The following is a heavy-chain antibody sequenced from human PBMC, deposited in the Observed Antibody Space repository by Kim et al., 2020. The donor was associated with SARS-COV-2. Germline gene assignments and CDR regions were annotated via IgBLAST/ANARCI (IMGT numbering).Heavy chain of an antibody. CDR2: ISPDGSLT. CDR3: TRDFDSATGY. CDR1: ECTFGDCW. Sequence: GGSLRLSCVASECTFGDCWIHWVHQAPGRGLVWVSRISPDGSLTHYADSVKGRFTISRDNAKNTLYLQMNSLGGEDTAIYYCTRDFDSATGYWGQGTLVTVSS. V-gene: IGHV3-74*01. J-gene: IGHJ4*02. D-gene: IGHD1-1*01.